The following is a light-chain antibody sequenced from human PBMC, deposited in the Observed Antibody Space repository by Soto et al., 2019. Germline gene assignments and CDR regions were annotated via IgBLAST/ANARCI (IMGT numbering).Light chain of an antibody. J-gene: IGKJ2*01. CDR2: GAS. Sequence: EIVMTQSPATLSVSRGERATLSCRASQSVSSNLAWYQQKPGQAPRLLIYGASTRATGIPARFSGSGSGTEFTLTISSLQSEDFAVSYCQQYNNWPLYTFGQGTKVDIK. V-gene: IGKV3-15*01. CDR3: QQYNNWPLYT. CDR1: QSVSSN.